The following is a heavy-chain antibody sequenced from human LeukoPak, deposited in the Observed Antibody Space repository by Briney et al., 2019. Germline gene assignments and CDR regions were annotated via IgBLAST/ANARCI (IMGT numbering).Heavy chain of an antibody. CDR1: GYTFTSYG. CDR3: ARDLRAGFWSGYYYY. CDR2: ISAYNGNT. Sequence: VKVSCKASGYTFTSYGISWVRQAPGQGLEWMGWISAYNGNTNYAQKLQGRVTMTTDTSTSTAYMELRSLRSDDTAVYYCARDLRAGFWSGYYYYWGQGTLVTVSS. J-gene: IGHJ4*02. V-gene: IGHV1-18*01. D-gene: IGHD3-3*01.